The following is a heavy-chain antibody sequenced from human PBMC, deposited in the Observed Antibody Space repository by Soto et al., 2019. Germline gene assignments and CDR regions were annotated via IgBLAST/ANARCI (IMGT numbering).Heavy chain of an antibody. CDR1: GFTFTSSA. Sequence: GASVKVSCKASGFTFTSSAVQWVRQARGQRLEWIGWIVVGSGNTNYAQKFQERVTITSDMSTSTAYMELSSLRSEDTAVYYCAAGWLRFFEWFRQPYYGMDVWGQGTTVTGSS. J-gene: IGHJ6*02. D-gene: IGHD3-3*01. V-gene: IGHV1-58*01. CDR2: IVVGSGNT. CDR3: AAGWLRFFEWFRQPYYGMDV.